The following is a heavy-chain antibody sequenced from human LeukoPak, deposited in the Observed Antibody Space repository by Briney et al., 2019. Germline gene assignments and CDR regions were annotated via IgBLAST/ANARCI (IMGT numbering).Heavy chain of an antibody. CDR1: GFTFNTHS. Sequence: GGSLRLSCAVSGFTFNTHSMKWVRQAPGKGLEWVGRTRNKANSYTTEYAASVKGRFTISRDDSKNSLYLQMNSLKSEDTAVYYCAPAGSSGWSPGAHWGQGTLVTVSS. CDR2: TRNKANSYTT. J-gene: IGHJ4*02. CDR3: APAGSSGWSPGAH. V-gene: IGHV3-72*01. D-gene: IGHD6-19*01.